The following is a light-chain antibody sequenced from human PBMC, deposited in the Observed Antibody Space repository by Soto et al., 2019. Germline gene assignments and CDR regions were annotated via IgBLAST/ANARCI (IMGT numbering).Light chain of an antibody. CDR2: WAS. CDR1: QSVLYSSNNKNY. Sequence: DIVMTQSPDSLAVSLGERATINCKSSQSVLYSSNNKNYLAWYQQRPGQPPKLLIYWASTRESGVPDRFSGSGSGTDFTLTISSLQAEDVAVCYCQQYHSSPWTFGQGTKVEIK. J-gene: IGKJ1*01. V-gene: IGKV4-1*01. CDR3: QQYHSSPWT.